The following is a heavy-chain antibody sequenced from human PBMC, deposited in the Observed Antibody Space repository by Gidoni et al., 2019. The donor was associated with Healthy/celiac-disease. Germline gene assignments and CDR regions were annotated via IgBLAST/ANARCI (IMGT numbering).Heavy chain of an antibody. V-gene: IGHV3-33*01. D-gene: IGHD2-21*02. J-gene: IGHJ6*02. CDR1: GFTFSSYG. Sequence: QVQLVESGGGVVQPGRSLRLSCAASGFTFSSYGMPWVRQAPGKGLAWVAVIWYDGSNKYYADSVKGRFTISRDNSKNTLYLQMNSLRAEDTAVYYCAREGGPYCGGDCYGGSYYYYGMDVWGQGTTVTVSS. CDR2: IWYDGSNK. CDR3: AREGGPYCGGDCYGGSYYYYGMDV.